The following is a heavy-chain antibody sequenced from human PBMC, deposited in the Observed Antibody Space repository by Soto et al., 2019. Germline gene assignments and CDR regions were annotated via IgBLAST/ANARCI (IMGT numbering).Heavy chain of an antibody. J-gene: IGHJ6*02. CDR3: ARGSTMVRGVTYGMDV. Sequence: GASVKVSCKASGYTFTSYYMHWVRQAPGQGLKWMGIINPSGGSTSYAQKFQGRVTMTRDTSTSTVYMELSSLRSEDTAVYYCARGSTMVRGVTYGMDVWGQGTTVTVSS. CDR1: GYTFTSYY. CDR2: INPSGGST. D-gene: IGHD3-10*01. V-gene: IGHV1-46*01.